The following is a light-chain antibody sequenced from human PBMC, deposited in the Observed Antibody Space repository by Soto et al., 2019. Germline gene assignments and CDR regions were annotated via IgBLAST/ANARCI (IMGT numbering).Light chain of an antibody. CDR1: SSNIGAGYD. J-gene: IGLJ2*01. Sequence: QSVLTQPPSVSGAPGQRVTISCTGSSSNIGAGYDVHWYQQLPGTAPKLLIYGNSNRPSGVPDRFSGSKSGTSASLAITGLQAEDEADYYCQTYDSSLSGSRVFGGVTQLPS. CDR3: QTYDSSLSGSRV. V-gene: IGLV1-40*01. CDR2: GNS.